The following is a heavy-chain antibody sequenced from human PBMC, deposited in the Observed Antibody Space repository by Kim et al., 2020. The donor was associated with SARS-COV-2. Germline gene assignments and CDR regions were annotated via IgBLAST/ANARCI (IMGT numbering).Heavy chain of an antibody. CDR1: GFTFGDYA. J-gene: IGHJ1*01. CDR2: IRSEAYGGTS. CDR3: SSGVKHCSGGICYLRYFQH. Sequence: GGSLRLSCTASGFTFGDYAMSWVRQAPGKGLEWVAFIRSEAYGGTSEYAASVKGRFTISRDDSKAVAYLQMNSLKTEDTGVYYCSSGVKHCSGGICYLRYFQHWGQGTLVTVSS. D-gene: IGHD2-15*01. V-gene: IGHV3-49*04.